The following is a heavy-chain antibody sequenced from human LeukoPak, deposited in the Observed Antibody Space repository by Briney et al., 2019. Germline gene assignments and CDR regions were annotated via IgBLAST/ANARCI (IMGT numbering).Heavy chain of an antibody. D-gene: IGHD4-17*01. CDR1: GYTFTSYY. J-gene: IGHJ4*02. CDR2: INPSGGST. Sequence: EASVKVSCKASGYTFTSYYMHWVRQAPGQGLEWMGIINPSGGSTSYAQKFQGRVTMTRDMSTSTVYMELSSLRSEDTAVYYCARAVGTVTRADYWGQGTLVTVSS. V-gene: IGHV1-46*01. CDR3: ARAVGTVTRADY.